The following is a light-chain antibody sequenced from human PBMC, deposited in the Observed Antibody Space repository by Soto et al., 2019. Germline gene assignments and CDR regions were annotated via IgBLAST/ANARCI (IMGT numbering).Light chain of an antibody. J-gene: IGLJ3*02. CDR2: SNS. CDR3: AAWDDRLKAWV. CDR1: NSNIGTNI. V-gene: IGLV1-44*01. Sequence: QPVLTQPPSASGPPGQRVTISCSGSNSNIGTNIVNWYQQLPGTAPKLLIYSNSQRPSGVPDRISGSKSGTSASLAISGLQSEDEADYYCAAWDDRLKAWVFGGGTKVTVL.